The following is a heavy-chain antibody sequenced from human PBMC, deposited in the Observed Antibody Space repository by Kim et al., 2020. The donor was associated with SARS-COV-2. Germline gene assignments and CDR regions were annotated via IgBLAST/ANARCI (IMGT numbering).Heavy chain of an antibody. CDR1: GGSISSGGYY. V-gene: IGHV4-31*03. CDR2: IYYSGST. D-gene: IGHD4-17*01. Sequence: SETLSLTCTVSGGSISSGGYYWSWIRQHPGKGLEWIGYIYYSGSTYYNPSLKSRVTISVDTSKNQFSLKLSSVTAADTAVYYCARDRNDYGDVLGFDYWGQGTLVTVSS. J-gene: IGHJ4*02. CDR3: ARDRNDYGDVLGFDY.